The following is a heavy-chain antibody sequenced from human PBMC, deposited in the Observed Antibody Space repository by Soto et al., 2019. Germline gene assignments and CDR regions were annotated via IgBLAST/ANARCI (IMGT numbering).Heavy chain of an antibody. CDR3: IRPMTGTTRGFDY. CDR2: SRNKANSYTT. D-gene: IGHD1-1*01. J-gene: IGHJ4*02. CDR1: GFTFSDHY. Sequence: EVQLVESGGGLVQPGGFLRLSCAVSGFTFSDHYMDWVRQAPGKGLEWVGRSRNKANSYTTEYAASVKGRFTISRDDSENSLYLQMDSLKTEDTAVYFCIRPMTGTTRGFDYWGQGTLVTVSS. V-gene: IGHV3-72*01.